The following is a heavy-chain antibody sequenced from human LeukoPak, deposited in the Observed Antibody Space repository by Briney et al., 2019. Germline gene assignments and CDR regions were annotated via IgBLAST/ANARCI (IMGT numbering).Heavy chain of an antibody. J-gene: IGHJ5*02. CDR1: GYSFTSYW. D-gene: IGHD6-6*01. CDR3: ARTSIAARLPYNWFDP. CDR2: IYPGDSDT. Sequence: GESLKISCKGSGYSFTSYWIGRVRQMPGKGLGWMGIIYPGDSDTRYSPSFQGQVTISADKSISTAYLQWSSLKASDTAMYYCARTSIAARLPYNWFDPWGQGTLVTVSS. V-gene: IGHV5-51*01.